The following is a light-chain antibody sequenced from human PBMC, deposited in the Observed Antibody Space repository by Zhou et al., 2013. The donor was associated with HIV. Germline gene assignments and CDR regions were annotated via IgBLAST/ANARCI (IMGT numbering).Light chain of an antibody. J-gene: IGKJ5*01. CDR1: QDIVTY. Sequence: IQLTQSPSSLSASIGDRVTITCRASQDIVTYLAWYQQIPGKAPRVLIYDASTLQTGVSSRFSGSGSGAEFTLSISGLQREDFAIYYCQQLSSFPLTFGQGTRLEIK. CDR2: DAS. CDR3: QQLSSFPLT. V-gene: IGKV1-9*01.